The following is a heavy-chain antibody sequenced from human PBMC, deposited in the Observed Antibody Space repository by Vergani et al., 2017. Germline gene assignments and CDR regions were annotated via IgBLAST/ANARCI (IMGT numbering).Heavy chain of an antibody. CDR3: ARDCTSGGCPDNYGMDV. V-gene: IGHV3-21*06. D-gene: IGHD2-8*01. CDR1: GFTFSDFS. Sequence: VQLVESGGGLVKPGGSLRLSCAASGFTFSDFSMSWVRQAPGKGLEWVAFIGSSGPYINYADSVKGRFIISRDNTNNSLFLQWRSLSAEDAAVYYCARDCTSGGCPDNYGMDVWGQGATVTVSS. J-gene: IGHJ6*02. CDR2: IGSSGPYI.